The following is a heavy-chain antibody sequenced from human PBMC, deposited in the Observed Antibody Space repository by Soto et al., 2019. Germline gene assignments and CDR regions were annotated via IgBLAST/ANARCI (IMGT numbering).Heavy chain of an antibody. CDR2: ILHDGSAE. V-gene: IGHV3-30*03. CDR1: GFTFTNYD. Sequence: GGSLRLSCAASGFTFTNYDMHWVRQAPGKGLEWMALILHDGSAEYYADSVEGRFTISRDNSKNTLYLQMNSLRAEETAVYYCARSRDGYSLYFYYGMDGWGQGTTVTV. CDR3: ARSRDGYSLYFYYGMDG. D-gene: IGHD4-4*01. J-gene: IGHJ6*02.